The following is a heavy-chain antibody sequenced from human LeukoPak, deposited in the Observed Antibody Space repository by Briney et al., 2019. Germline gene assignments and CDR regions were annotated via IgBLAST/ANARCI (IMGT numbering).Heavy chain of an antibody. V-gene: IGHV1-3*01. CDR1: GYTFTSYA. CDR3: VRAELRGYSGYDSTNY. Sequence: ASVKVSCKASGYTFTSYAMHWVRQAPGQRLEWMGWINAGNGNTKYSQKFQGRVTITRDTSASTAYMELSSLRSEDTAVYYCVRAELRGYSGYDSTNYWGQGTLVTVSS. J-gene: IGHJ4*02. D-gene: IGHD5-12*01. CDR2: INAGNGNT.